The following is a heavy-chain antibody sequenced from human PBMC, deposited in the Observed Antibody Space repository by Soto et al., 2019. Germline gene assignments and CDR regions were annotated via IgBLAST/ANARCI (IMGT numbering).Heavy chain of an antibody. CDR2: IWYDGSNK. D-gene: IGHD6-6*01. V-gene: IGHV3-33*01. CDR1: GFTFSGYG. CDR3: ARDLLYSSSSRLDY. J-gene: IGHJ4*02. Sequence: PGGSLRLSCAASGFTFSGYGMHWVRQAPGKGLEWVAVIWYDGSNKYYADSVKGRFTISRDNSKNTLYLQMNSLRAEDTAVYYCARDLLYSSSSRLDYWGQGTLVTVSS.